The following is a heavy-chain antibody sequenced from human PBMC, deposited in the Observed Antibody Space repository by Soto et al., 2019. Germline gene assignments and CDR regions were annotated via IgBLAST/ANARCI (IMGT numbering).Heavy chain of an antibody. D-gene: IGHD1-1*01. CDR2: MNPKSGNT. J-gene: IGHJ4*02. V-gene: IGHV1-8*01. CDR3: ARGKSLEN. Sequence: QVQLVQSGDEVKKPGASVKVSCKASGYTFTSYDINWVRQATGQGLEWMGWMNPKSGNTGYAQKLQGRVTMTRDTSITTAYMELGSLRSEDTAVYYCARGKSLENWGQGTLVTVSS. CDR1: GYTFTSYD.